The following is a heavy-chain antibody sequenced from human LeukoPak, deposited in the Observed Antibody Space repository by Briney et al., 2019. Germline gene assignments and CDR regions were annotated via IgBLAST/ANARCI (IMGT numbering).Heavy chain of an antibody. J-gene: IGHJ4*02. CDR2: INSDGSST. Sequence: GGSLRLSCAASGFTFSSYWMHWVRRAPGKGLVWVSRINSDGSSTSYADTVKGRFTISRDNAKNTLYLQMNSLRAEDTAVYYCAAWGYSYGSFYDYWGQGTLVTVSS. D-gene: IGHD5-18*01. CDR1: GFTFSSYW. CDR3: AAWGYSYGSFYDY. V-gene: IGHV3-74*01.